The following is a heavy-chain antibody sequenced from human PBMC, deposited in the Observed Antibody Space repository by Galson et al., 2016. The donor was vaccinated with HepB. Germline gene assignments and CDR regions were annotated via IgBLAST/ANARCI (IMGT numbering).Heavy chain of an antibody. CDR1: GDSVSSDSTS. J-gene: IGHJ5*01. CDR3: ASGSTLHS. CDR2: TYYMSKWYN. Sequence: CAISGDSVSSDSTSWHWIRQSPSRGLEWLGRTYYMSKWYNDYAASVESRVTINPDTSNYQFSLRLDSVTPEDTAVYYCASGSTLHSWGQGTLVTVSS. D-gene: IGHD1-26*01. V-gene: IGHV6-1*01.